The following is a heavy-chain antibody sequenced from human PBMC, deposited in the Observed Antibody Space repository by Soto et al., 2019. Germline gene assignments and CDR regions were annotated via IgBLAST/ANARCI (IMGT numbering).Heavy chain of an antibody. D-gene: IGHD3-10*01. J-gene: IGHJ4*02. Sequence: EVQLLESGGGLVQPGGSLRLSCVASGFTFNNYVMAWVRQAPGKGLEWVSGISGSDGSTVYADSMKGRFSISRDNSKNTLYLQVHSLRAGDTAVYYCVRVNFRGTQLWLEAFDYWGQGTLVSVSS. CDR2: ISGSDGST. V-gene: IGHV3-23*01. CDR3: VRVNFRGTQLWLEAFDY. CDR1: GFTFNNYV.